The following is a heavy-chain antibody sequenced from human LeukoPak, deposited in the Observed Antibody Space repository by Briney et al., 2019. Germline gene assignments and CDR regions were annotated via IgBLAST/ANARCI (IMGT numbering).Heavy chain of an antibody. V-gene: IGHV3-7*05. D-gene: IGHD5-12*01. CDR1: GFLFSNSW. CDR3: ARDSGYNAFDY. Sequence: GGSLRLSCADCGFLFSNSWMAWVRQAPGRGLGWLANINQDGSAKTCVDSVKGRFTISRDNAKNSPYLQMNSLRAEDTAMYYCARDSGYNAFDYWGQGTLVTVSS. CDR2: INQDGSAK. J-gene: IGHJ4*02.